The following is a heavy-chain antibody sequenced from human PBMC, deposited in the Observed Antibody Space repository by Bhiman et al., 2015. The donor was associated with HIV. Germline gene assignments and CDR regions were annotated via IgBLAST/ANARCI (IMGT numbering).Heavy chain of an antibody. V-gene: IGHV3-7*01. CDR1: GFPLSGFW. CDR2: IKQDGSEK. CDR3: ARDKRDDILTGYYYYGVDV. Sequence: EVELVESGGGLVQPGESLRLSCAASGFPLSGFWMSWVRQAPGKGLEWVANIKQDGSEKYYVDSVKGRFNISRDNAKNSLYLQMNSLRAEDTGVYYCARDKRDDILTGYYYYGVDVWGQGTTVTVSS. J-gene: IGHJ6*02. D-gene: IGHD3-9*01.